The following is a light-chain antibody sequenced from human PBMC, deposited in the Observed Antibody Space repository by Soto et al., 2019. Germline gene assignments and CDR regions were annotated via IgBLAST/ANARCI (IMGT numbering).Light chain of an antibody. CDR3: QSYDNTLSASV. Sequence: QSVLTQPPSVSGAPGQRVTISCTGSSSNIGAGHVVHWYQQFPGRAPNLLIYGSSNRPSGVPDRFSGSKSGTSASLAITGLQAEGEADYYCQSYDNTLSASVFGGGTKLTVL. V-gene: IGLV1-40*01. CDR1: SSNIGAGHV. CDR2: GSS. J-gene: IGLJ2*01.